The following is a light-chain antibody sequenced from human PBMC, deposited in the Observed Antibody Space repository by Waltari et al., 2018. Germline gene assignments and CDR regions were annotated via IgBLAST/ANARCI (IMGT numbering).Light chain of an antibody. Sequence: DIQMTQSPASVSASVGDRVTITCRASQDISSWLAWYQQKPGKAPKLLVYTASSLQRGVPSRFSGSGSGTAFTLTITSLQPEDFATYYCQQVDSFPLTFGGGTKVDIK. CDR1: QDISSW. J-gene: IGKJ4*01. CDR3: QQVDSFPLT. CDR2: TAS. V-gene: IGKV1-12*01.